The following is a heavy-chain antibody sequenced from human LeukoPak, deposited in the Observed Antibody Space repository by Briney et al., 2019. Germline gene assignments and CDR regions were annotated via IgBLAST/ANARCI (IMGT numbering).Heavy chain of an antibody. V-gene: IGHV5-51*01. CDR2: IYPGDSDT. D-gene: IGHD2-21*02. CDR3: ASLSYCGGDCYFGNFDY. CDR1: GYSFTSYW. J-gene: IGHJ4*02. Sequence: GESPKISCKGSGYSFTSYWIGWVRQMPGKGLEWMGIIYPGDSDTRYSPSFQGQVTISADKSISTAYLQWSSLKASDTAMYYCASLSYCGGDCYFGNFDYWGQGTLVTVSS.